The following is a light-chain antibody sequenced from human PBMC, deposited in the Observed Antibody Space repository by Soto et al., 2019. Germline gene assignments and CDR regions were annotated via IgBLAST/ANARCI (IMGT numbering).Light chain of an antibody. Sequence: QPALTQPASVFGPLGQPITISSIGTGSDVGVFNYVSWYHQHPGKAPKLMIYEVSTRPSGVFNRFSGSNSGNTASLTISGLQAEDEDDYYCSSYTSSSTPYVFGTGTKVTVL. CDR2: EVS. CDR3: SSYTSSSTPYV. J-gene: IGLJ1*01. CDR1: GSDVGVFNY. V-gene: IGLV2-14*01.